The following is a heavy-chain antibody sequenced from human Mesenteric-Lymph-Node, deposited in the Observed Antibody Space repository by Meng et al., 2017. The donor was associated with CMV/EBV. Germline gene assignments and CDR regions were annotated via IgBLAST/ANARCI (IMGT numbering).Heavy chain of an antibody. V-gene: IGHV1-8*01. CDR2: MNPNSGNT. CDR3: ARGGSYYDSSGSILEYFQH. J-gene: IGHJ1*01. D-gene: IGHD3-22*01. Sequence: FTSSDINWVRQATGQGLEWMGWMNPNSGNTGYAQKFQGRVTMTRNTSISTAYMELSSLRSEDTAVYYCARGGSYYDSSGSILEYFQHWGQGTLVTVSS. CDR1: FTSSD.